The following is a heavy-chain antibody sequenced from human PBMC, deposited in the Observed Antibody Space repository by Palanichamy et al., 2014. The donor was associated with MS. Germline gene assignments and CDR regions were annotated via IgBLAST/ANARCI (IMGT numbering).Heavy chain of an antibody. D-gene: IGHD6-13*01. J-gene: IGHJ4*02. Sequence: EVQLVEVWGRVGYEPGGSLRLSCAASGFIFSNYEMNWVRQAPGKGLEWVSYISSSGYTIYYADSVKGRFTISRDNAKNLLHLQMNNLRAEDTAVYHCGAAAPGYWGQGTLVTVSS. CDR2: ISSSGYTI. CDR3: GAAAPGY. CDR1: GFIFSNYE. V-gene: IGHV3-48*03.